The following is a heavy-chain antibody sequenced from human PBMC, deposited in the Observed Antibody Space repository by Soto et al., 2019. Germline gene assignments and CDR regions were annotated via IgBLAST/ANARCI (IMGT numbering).Heavy chain of an antibody. D-gene: IGHD6-13*01. V-gene: IGHV4-34*01. CDR3: ARGYLGIAAAYHWGPATFDY. CDR1: GGSFSGYY. J-gene: IGHJ4*02. Sequence: SETLSLTCAVYGGSFSGYYWSWIRQPPGKGLEWIGEINHSGSTNYNPSLKSRVTISVDTSKNQFSLKLSSVTAADTAVYYCARGYLGIAAAYHWGPATFDYWGQGTPVTVSS. CDR2: INHSGST.